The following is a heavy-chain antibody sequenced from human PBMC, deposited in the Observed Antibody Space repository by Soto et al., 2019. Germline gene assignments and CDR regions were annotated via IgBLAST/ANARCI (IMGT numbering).Heavy chain of an antibody. Sequence: GESLKISCRGSGKNFNNYYITLVRQIPGKGLEWMGIISAGGSDVRYSPSFQGQVTISADKSISTAYLQWSSLKASDSAMYYCARRRITGNNYYFDYWGQGTLVTVSS. J-gene: IGHJ4*02. CDR2: ISAGGSDV. CDR1: GKNFNNYY. D-gene: IGHD1-20*01. CDR3: ARRRITGNNYYFDY. V-gene: IGHV5-51*01.